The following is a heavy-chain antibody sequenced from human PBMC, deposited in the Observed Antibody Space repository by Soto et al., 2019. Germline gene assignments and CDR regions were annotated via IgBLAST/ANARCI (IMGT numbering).Heavy chain of an antibody. Sequence: GGSLRLSCAASGFTFSSYGMHWVRQAPGKGLEWVAVISYDGSNKYYADSVKGRFTISRDNSKNTLYLQMNSLRAEDTAVYYCAILGTWYSSGPFDYWGQGTLVTVSS. D-gene: IGHD6-19*01. CDR1: GFTFSSYG. CDR3: AILGTWYSSGPFDY. CDR2: ISYDGSNK. V-gene: IGHV3-30*03. J-gene: IGHJ4*02.